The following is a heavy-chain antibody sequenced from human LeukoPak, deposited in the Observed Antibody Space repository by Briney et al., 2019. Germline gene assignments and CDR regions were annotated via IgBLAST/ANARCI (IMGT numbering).Heavy chain of an antibody. Sequence: ASVKVFCKASGYTFTGYYMHWVRQAPGQGLEWMGWINPNSGGTNYAQKFQGRVTMTRDTSISTAYMELSRLRSDDTAVYYCARISLVYERADYWGQEALVTVSS. J-gene: IGHJ4*02. CDR1: GYTFTGYY. D-gene: IGHD2-2*02. CDR3: ARISLVYERADY. CDR2: INPNSGGT. V-gene: IGHV1-2*02.